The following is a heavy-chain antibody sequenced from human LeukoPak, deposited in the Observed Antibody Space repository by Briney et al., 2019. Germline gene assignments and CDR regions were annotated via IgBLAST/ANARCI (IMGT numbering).Heavy chain of an antibody. CDR2: MNPNSGNT. Sequence: ASVTVSCKASGYTFTSYDINWVRQATGQGLERIGWMNPNSGNTGYAQKFQGRVTMTRNTPISTAYMELSSLRSEDTAVYYCARASLRRITIFGVVIRKNWFDPWGQGTLVTVSS. J-gene: IGHJ5*02. CDR1: GYTFTSYD. CDR3: ARASLRRITIFGVVIRKNWFDP. V-gene: IGHV1-8*01. D-gene: IGHD3-3*01.